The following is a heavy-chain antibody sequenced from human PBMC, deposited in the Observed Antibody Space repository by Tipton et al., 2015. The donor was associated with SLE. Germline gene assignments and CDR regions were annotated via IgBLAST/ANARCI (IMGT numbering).Heavy chain of an antibody. Sequence: SLRLSCAASGFSFSSYSVTWVRQAPGKGLEWVSSISSSSGHIYYADSVKGRFTISRDNAKKSLYLQMNSLRAEDTAVYYCARERGESFDYWGQGTLVTVSS. CDR3: ARERGESFDY. J-gene: IGHJ4*02. D-gene: IGHD3-10*01. CDR2: ISSSSGHI. CDR1: GFSFSSYS. V-gene: IGHV3-21*04.